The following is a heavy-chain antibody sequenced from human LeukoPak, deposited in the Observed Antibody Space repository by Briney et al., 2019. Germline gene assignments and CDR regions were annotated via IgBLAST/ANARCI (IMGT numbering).Heavy chain of an antibody. Sequence: PSETLSLTCTVSGGSISSSSYYWGWIGQPPGKGLEWIGSMYYSGSTYYNPSLKSRVTIYVDTSKNQFSLKMSSVTAADTAVYYCARLSLIAAAGDFDYWGQGTLVTVSS. V-gene: IGHV4-39*01. CDR1: GGSISSSSYY. CDR3: ARLSLIAAAGDFDY. D-gene: IGHD6-13*01. J-gene: IGHJ4*02. CDR2: MYYSGST.